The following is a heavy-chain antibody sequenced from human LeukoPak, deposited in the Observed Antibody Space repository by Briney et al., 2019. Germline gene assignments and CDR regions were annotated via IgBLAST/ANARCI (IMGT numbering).Heavy chain of an antibody. V-gene: IGHV3-74*01. Sequence: GGSLRLSCAASGFNFSSNWMHWVRHAPGQGLVWVSRIKGDGISTNYADSVKGRFTISRDIAKNTLYLQMNSLRAEDTGVYYCAKDHYWSIDYWGRGTLVTVSS. CDR1: GFNFSSNW. J-gene: IGHJ4*02. D-gene: IGHD3-3*01. CDR3: AKDHYWSIDY. CDR2: IKGDGIST.